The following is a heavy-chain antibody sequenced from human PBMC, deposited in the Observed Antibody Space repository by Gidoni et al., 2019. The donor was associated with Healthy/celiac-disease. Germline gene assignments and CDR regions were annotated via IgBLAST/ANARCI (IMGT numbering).Heavy chain of an antibody. CDR2: IIPILGIA. V-gene: IGHV1-69*10. J-gene: IGHJ4*02. Sequence: QVQLVQSGAEVKKPGSSVKVSCKASGGTFSSYAISWVRQAPGQGLEWMRGIIPILGIANYAQKFQGRVTITADKSTSTAYMELSSLRSEDTAVYYCARDYYDSSGPTPYDYWGQGTLVTVSS. D-gene: IGHD3-22*01. CDR3: ARDYYDSSGPTPYDY. CDR1: GGTFSSYA.